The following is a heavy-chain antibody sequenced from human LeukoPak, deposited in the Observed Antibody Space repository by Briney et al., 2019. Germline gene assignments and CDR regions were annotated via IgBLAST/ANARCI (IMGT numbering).Heavy chain of an antibody. CDR2: TYSSGTT. CDR3: ARGSSGYYYG. J-gene: IGHJ4*02. V-gene: IGHV4-4*07. D-gene: IGHD3-22*01. CDR1: GASITSYY. Sequence: PSETLTLTCTVSGASITSYYWTWIRKPAGKGLEWIGLTYSSGTTNSNPSLKSRITMSIDTSKNQVSMRLNSVTAADTVVYYCARGSSGYYYGWGQGTLVTVSS.